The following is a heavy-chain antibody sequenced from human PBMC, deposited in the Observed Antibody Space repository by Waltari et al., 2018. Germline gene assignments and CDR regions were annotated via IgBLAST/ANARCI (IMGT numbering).Heavy chain of an antibody. D-gene: IGHD6-13*01. CDR3: AKGVRIAAGIGYFDL. CDR2: ISGSGGST. J-gene: IGHJ2*01. CDR1: GFTFSSYA. V-gene: IGHV3-23*01. Sequence: EVQLLESGGGLVQPGGSLRLSCAASGFTFSSYAMSWVRQAPGKGLEWVSAISGSGGSTYYADSVKGRFTISRENSKNTRYLQMNSLRAEDTAVYYCAKGVRIAAGIGYFDLWGRGTLVTISS.